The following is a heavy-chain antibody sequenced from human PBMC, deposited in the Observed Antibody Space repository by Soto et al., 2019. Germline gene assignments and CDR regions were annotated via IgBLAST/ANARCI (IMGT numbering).Heavy chain of an antibody. CDR2: ISSSSSYT. CDR3: ARDLLPRYYDSSGYHVPHY. J-gene: IGHJ4*02. V-gene: IGHV3-11*06. D-gene: IGHD3-22*01. Sequence: GGSLRLSCAASGFTFSDYYMSWIRQAPGKGLEWVSYISSSSSYTNYADSVKGRFTISRDNAKNSLYLQMNSLRAEDTAVYYCARDLLPRYYDSSGYHVPHYWGQGTLVTVYS. CDR1: GFTFSDYY.